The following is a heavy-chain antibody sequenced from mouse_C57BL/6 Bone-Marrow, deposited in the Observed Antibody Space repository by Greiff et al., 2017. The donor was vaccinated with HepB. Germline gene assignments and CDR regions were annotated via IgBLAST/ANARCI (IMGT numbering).Heavy chain of an antibody. D-gene: IGHD1-1*01. CDR2: ISYSGST. CDR3: ARDQSSYDYWYFDV. Sequence: EVQLQQSGPGMVKPSQSLSLTCTVTGYSITSGYDWHWIRHFPGNNLEWMGYISYSGSTNYNPSLKSRISITHDTSKNHFFLKLNSVTTEDTATYYCARDQSSYDYWYFDVWGTGTTVTVSS. CDR1: GYSITSGYD. J-gene: IGHJ1*03. V-gene: IGHV3-1*01.